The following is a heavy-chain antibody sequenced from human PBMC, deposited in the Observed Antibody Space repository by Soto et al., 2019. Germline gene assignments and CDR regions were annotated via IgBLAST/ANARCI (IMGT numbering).Heavy chain of an antibody. D-gene: IGHD1-26*01. J-gene: IGHJ3*02. V-gene: IGHV1-69*01. CDR1: GGTFSSYA. CDR2: IIPIFGTA. Sequence: QVQLVQSGAEVKKPGSSVKVSCKASGGTFSSYAISWVRQAPGQGLEWMGGIIPIFGTANYAQKFQGRVTITADESTSTAYIEVSSVGSEDTAVYYGARAGYSGCYDDAFDIWGQGTMVTVSS. CDR3: ARAGYSGCYDDAFDI.